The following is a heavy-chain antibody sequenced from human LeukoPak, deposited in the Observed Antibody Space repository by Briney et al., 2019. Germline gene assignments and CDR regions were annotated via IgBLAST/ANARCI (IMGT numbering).Heavy chain of an antibody. V-gene: IGHV4-39*01. CDR1: GDAISSSSYY. D-gene: IGHD1-26*01. CDR3: ARGVGARGSNLDY. Sequence: RSSETPSLTCTVSGDAISSSSYYWGWIRQPPGQGLECIGSINYSGSTYYNPSLQSRVTLSVDTSKNQFSLKLNSVTAADTAVYYCARGVGARGSNLDYWGQGTLVTVSS. J-gene: IGHJ4*02. CDR2: INYSGST.